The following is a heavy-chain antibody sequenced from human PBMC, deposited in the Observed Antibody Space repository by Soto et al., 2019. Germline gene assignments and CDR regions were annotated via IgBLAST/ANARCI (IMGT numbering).Heavy chain of an antibody. J-gene: IGHJ3*02. Sequence: GGSLRLSCAASGFTFSSYAMHWVRQAPGKGLEWVSAIGVSHSHIYYADSVKGRFTISRDNSKNTLYLQMNSLRAEDTAVYYCAKGSVGYYDSSGYPAPDAFDIWGQGTMVTVSS. CDR3: AKGSVGYYDSSGYPAPDAFDI. CDR2: IGVSHSHI. D-gene: IGHD3-22*01. CDR1: GFTFSSYA. V-gene: IGHV3-23*01.